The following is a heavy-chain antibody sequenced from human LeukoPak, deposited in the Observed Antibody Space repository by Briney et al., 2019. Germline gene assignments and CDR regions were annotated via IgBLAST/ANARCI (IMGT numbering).Heavy chain of an antibody. CDR1: GVTVSSNY. Sequence: RGSLRLSCAASGVTVSSNYMSWGRHAPGKGRERVSVIYSGGSTYYANSVKCGCTISTDNSKNTLYLRMNSLMAEDTAVYYCASRGCSSTRCDFGAFDIWGQGTMVTVSS. CDR2: IYSGGST. V-gene: IGHV3-53*01. D-gene: IGHD2-2*01. CDR3: ASRGCSSTRCDFGAFDI. J-gene: IGHJ3*02.